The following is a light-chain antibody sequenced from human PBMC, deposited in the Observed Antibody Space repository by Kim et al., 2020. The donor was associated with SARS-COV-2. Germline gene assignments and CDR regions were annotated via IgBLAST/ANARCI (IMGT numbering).Light chain of an antibody. CDR3: QQYDNLLT. Sequence: DIQMTQSPSSLSASVGDRVTITCQASQDISNYLNWYQQKPGKAPKLLIYDASNLETGVPSRFSGSGSGTDFTFTISSLQPEHIATYYCQQYDNLLTFGGGTKVDIK. CDR1: QDISNY. V-gene: IGKV1-33*01. J-gene: IGKJ4*01. CDR2: DAS.